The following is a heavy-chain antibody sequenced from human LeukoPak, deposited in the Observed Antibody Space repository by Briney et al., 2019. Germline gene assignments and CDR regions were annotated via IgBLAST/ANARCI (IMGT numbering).Heavy chain of an antibody. D-gene: IGHD4-17*01. CDR1: GGSISSGGYY. CDR3: ARLIHPKTTVTTPPL. Sequence: PSETLSLTCTVSGGSISSGGYYWGWIRQPPGKGLEWIGSIYYSGSTYYNPSLKSRVTISVDTSKNQFSLKLSSVTAADTAVYYCARLIHPKTTVTTPPLWGRGTLVTVSS. CDR2: IYYSGST. V-gene: IGHV4-39*01. J-gene: IGHJ2*01.